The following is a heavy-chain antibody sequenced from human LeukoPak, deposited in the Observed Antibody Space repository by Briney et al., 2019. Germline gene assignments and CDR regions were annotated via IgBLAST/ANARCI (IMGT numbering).Heavy chain of an antibody. Sequence: GGSLRLSCAASGFTFSSYGMHWVRQAPGKGLEWVAVISYDGSNKYYADSVKGRFTISRDNSKNTLYLQMNSLRAEDTAVYYCARIVTYSSMHFDNWGQGTLVTVSS. CDR3: ARIVTYSSMHFDN. CDR2: ISYDGSNK. V-gene: IGHV3-30*03. D-gene: IGHD6-13*01. J-gene: IGHJ4*02. CDR1: GFTFSSYG.